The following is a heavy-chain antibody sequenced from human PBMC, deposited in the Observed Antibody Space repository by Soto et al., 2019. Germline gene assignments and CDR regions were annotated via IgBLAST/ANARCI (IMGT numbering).Heavy chain of an antibody. CDR1: GFIFRNYA. CDR2: IWDDGSTK. D-gene: IGHD1-26*01. V-gene: IGHV3-33*01. Sequence: QVQLVESGGGVVQPGRSLRLSCAASGFIFRNYAMHWVRQAPGKGLEWVAVIWDDGSTKYYADSVEGRFTISRDNSKNTLYLQMDSLRAEDTAVYYCASDVGGSGPFDHWGQGTLVTVSS. J-gene: IGHJ4*02. CDR3: ASDVGGSGPFDH.